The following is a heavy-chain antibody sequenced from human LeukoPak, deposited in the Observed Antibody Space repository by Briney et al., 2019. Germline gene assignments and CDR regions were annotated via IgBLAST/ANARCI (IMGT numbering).Heavy chain of an antibody. D-gene: IGHD3-16*01. CDR2: IYHSGST. V-gene: IGHV4-38-2*02. CDR3: ARSPRGPVTRRGGYFDY. J-gene: IGHJ4*02. CDR1: GYSISSGYY. Sequence: PSETLSLTCTVSGYSISSGYYWGWIRQPPGKGLEWIGSIYHSGSTYYNPSLKSRVTISVDTSKNQFSLKLSSVTAADTAVYYCARSPRGPVTRRGGYFDYWGQGTLVTVSS.